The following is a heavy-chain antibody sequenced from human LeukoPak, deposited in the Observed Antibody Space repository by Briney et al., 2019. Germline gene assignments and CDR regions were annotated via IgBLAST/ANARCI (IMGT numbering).Heavy chain of an antibody. J-gene: IGHJ4*02. Sequence: PSETLSLTCSVSGVSINDHYWTWVRQPAGRGLEWIGHIYISGSTDYNPSLKSRVTLSVDMSKNQFSLRLTSVTAADTAVYYCARDLGQRAAFDYWGQGTLVTVSS. CDR2: IYISGST. CDR3: ARDLGQRAAFDY. CDR1: GVSINDHY. V-gene: IGHV4-4*07. D-gene: IGHD3-10*01.